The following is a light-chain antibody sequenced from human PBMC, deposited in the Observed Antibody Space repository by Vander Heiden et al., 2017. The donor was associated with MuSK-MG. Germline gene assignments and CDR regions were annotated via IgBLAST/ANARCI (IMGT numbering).Light chain of an antibody. CDR1: NIGSKS. CDR2: DDS. J-gene: IGLJ1*01. CDR3: QVWDSSSDHRV. V-gene: IGLV3-21*02. Sequence: SYVLTQPPSVSVAPGQTARITCGGNNIGSKSVHWYQKKPGQAPVLVVYDDSDRPSGITERFSGSNSGKTATLTISRVEAGDEADYYCQVWDSSSDHRVFGTGTKVTVL.